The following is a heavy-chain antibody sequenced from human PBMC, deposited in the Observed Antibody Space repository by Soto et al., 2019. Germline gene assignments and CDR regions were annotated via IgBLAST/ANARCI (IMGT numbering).Heavy chain of an antibody. CDR2: INHSGST. CDR1: GGSFSGYY. CDR3: ARGLRDYGSAPRGGMDV. J-gene: IGHJ6*02. V-gene: IGHV4-34*01. Sequence: QVQLQQWGAGLLKPSETLSLTCAVYGGSFSGYYWSWIRQPPGKGLEWIGEINHSGSTNYNPSLMTRVTIAVATSKNQFSLKLSSVTAAGTAVYYCARGLRDYGSAPRGGMDVWGQGTTVTVSS. D-gene: IGHD3-10*01.